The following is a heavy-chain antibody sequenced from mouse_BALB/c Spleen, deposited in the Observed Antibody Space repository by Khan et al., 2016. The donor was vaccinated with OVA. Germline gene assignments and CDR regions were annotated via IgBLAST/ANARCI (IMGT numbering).Heavy chain of an antibody. CDR1: GYTFTTAG. V-gene: IGHV9-4*02. Sequence: QIQLVQSGPELKKPGETVRISCKASGYTFTTAGMQWVQKMPGKGLKWIGWINTHSGVPKSAEDFKGRFAFSLETSASTVYLQITNLKNEDTATYFCERGGAAFYRNDGGAMDYWGQGTSGTVSS. CDR3: ERGGAAFYRNDGGAMDY. J-gene: IGHJ4*01. CDR2: INTHSGVP. D-gene: IGHD2-14*01.